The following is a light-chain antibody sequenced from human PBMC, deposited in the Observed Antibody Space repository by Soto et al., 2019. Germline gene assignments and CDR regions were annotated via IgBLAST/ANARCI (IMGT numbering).Light chain of an antibody. V-gene: IGKV1-8*01. J-gene: IGKJ1*01. CDR1: QGISSY. CDR3: QQYYSYPHT. CDR2: AAS. Sequence: AIRMTQSPSSFSASTGDRVTLTCRASQGISSYLAWYQQKPGKAPKLLIYAASTLHSGVPARFSGSGSGTDFTLTISCLQSEDFATYYCQQYYSYPHTFGQGTKVEIK.